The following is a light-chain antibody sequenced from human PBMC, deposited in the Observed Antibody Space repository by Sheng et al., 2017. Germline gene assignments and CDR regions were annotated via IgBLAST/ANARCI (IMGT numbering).Light chain of an antibody. Sequence: DIQMTQSPSSLSASVGDRVTITCRASQGITTSLAWYQQKPGKAPKLLVYAAFKLESGVPARFSGGGSGTYFTLTISGLQPEDFATYYCQQYYSSFYTLVQGPKLEIK. CDR2: AAF. CDR3: QQYYSSFYT. V-gene: IGKV1-NL1*01. J-gene: IGKJ2*01. CDR1: QGITTS.